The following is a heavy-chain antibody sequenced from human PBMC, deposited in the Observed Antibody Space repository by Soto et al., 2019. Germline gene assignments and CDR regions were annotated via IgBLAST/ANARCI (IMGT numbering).Heavy chain of an antibody. D-gene: IGHD3-16*01. Sequence: QVQLQESGPGLVKPSEILSLTCTVSGGSISSYYWSWIRQPPGKGLEWIGYIYYSGSTNYNPSLKSRVTISVDTSKNQFSLKLSSVTAADTAVYYCARRWGDAFDIWGQGTMVTVSS. CDR1: GGSISSYY. CDR3: ARRWGDAFDI. J-gene: IGHJ3*02. V-gene: IGHV4-59*08. CDR2: IYYSGST.